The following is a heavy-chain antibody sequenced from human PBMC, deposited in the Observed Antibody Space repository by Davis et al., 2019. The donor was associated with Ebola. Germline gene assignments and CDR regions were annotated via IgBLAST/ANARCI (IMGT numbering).Heavy chain of an antibody. D-gene: IGHD6-25*01. CDR3: ARGGGYGGYGMDV. V-gene: IGHV4-34*01. J-gene: IGHJ6*02. CDR2: INHSGRT. Sequence: MPSETLSLTCAVYGVSSRGNYWHWIRQPPGKGLEWIGEINHSGRTNYNPSLKSRVTMSVDTSKNQFSLRVRSVTAADTAVYYCARGGGYGGYGMDVWGQGTTVTVSS. CDR1: GVSSRGNY.